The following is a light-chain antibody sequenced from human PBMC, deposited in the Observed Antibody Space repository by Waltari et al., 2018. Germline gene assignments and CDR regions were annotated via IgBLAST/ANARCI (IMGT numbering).Light chain of an antibody. V-gene: IGLV2-14*03. CDR2: DVS. Sequence: HSALTKPASVSGSPGQSITISCTGTSSDVGGYNYVSWYQQHPGNVPKLMIYDVSNRPSGVSNRFSGSTSGNTASLTISGLQADDEADYYCSSYIRGDTLELFGGGTSLTVL. CDR1: SSDVGGYNY. CDR3: SSYIRGDTLEL. J-gene: IGLJ2*01.